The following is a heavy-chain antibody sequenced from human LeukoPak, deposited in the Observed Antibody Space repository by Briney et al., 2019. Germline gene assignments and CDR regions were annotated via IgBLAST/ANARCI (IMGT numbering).Heavy chain of an antibody. CDR3: ASGPRVISLES. Sequence: SVKVSCKASGYTFTSYYMHWVRQAPGQGLEWMGGIIAFFGTSNYAQKFQGRVTITKDKSTSTAYMELSSLSSEDTAVYYCASGPRVISLESWGQGTLVIVSS. CDR2: IIAFFGTS. V-gene: IGHV1-69*05. D-gene: IGHD2/OR15-2a*01. CDR1: GYTFTSYY. J-gene: IGHJ4*02.